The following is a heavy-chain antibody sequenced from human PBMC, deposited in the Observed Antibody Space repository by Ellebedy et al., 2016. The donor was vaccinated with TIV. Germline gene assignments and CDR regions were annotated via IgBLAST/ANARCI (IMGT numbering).Heavy chain of an antibody. J-gene: IGHJ4*02. V-gene: IGHV3-33*03. CDR2: IGSDATSK. Sequence: GGSLRLSCEASGFTPSNYGIHWVRQAPGKGLEWVAVIGSDATSKYYAASVEGRFTISRDNAKNSLYLQMNSLRAEDTAVYSCAHIEGDYSNFCWGQGTLVTVSS. CDR3: AHIEGDYSNFC. D-gene: IGHD4-11*01. CDR1: GFTPSNYG.